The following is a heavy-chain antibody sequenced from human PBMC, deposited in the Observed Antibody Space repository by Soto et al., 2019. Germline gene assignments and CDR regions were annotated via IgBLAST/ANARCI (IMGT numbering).Heavy chain of an antibody. CDR1: GGSISNTDYY. D-gene: IGHD2-15*01. CDR2: ISYSGST. CDR3: ARDPSSGGFCPRPCFDY. Sequence: SETLSLTCTVSGGSISNTDYYWSWIRQPPGKGLESIGYISYSGSTYYNPSLKSRVTISIDTSKNQFSLKLSSVTPADTAVYYCARDPSSGGFCPRPCFDYWGQGSLVTVSS. V-gene: IGHV4-30-4*01. J-gene: IGHJ4*02.